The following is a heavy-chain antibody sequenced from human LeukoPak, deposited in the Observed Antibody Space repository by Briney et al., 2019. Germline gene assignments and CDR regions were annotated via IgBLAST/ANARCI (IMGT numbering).Heavy chain of an antibody. D-gene: IGHD6-13*01. CDR3: AREDSSGWYVGFDY. Sequence: GGSLRLSCAASGFTFSSYWMHWVRQAPGKGLVWVSRINSDGSSTSYADSVKGRFTISRDNAKNTLYLQMNSLRAEDTAVYYCAREDSSGWYVGFDYWGQGTLVTVSS. V-gene: IGHV3-74*01. CDR2: INSDGSST. J-gene: IGHJ4*02. CDR1: GFTFSSYW.